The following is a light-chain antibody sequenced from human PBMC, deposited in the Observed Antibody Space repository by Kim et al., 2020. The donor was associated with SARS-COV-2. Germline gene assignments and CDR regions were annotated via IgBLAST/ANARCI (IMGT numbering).Light chain of an antibody. CDR2: DDD. Sequence: QRVTISCTGSSSNLGANYNVHWYQHLPGTAPRLLIYDDDNRPSGVPGRFSGSKSGTSASLAIIGLRTEDEGDYYCQSYDNSLSNYVFGTGTKVTVL. CDR1: SSNLGANYN. V-gene: IGLV1-40*01. CDR3: QSYDNSLSNYV. J-gene: IGLJ1*01.